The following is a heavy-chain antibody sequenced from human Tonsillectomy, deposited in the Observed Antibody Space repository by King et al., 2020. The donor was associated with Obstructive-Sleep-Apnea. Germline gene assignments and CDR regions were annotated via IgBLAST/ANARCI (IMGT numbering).Heavy chain of an antibody. CDR3: ARHWGPPGYEGQFDS. CDR2: KFYSGGT. Sequence: VQLQESGPGLVKPSETLSLTCTVSGGSISSYYWSWIRQPPGKGLEWIGYKFYSGGTNYKPSLKSRVTISVHTSKNQFSLKLSSVTAVDTAVYYCARHWGPPGYEGQFDSWGQGTLVTVSS. D-gene: IGHD3-16*01. J-gene: IGHJ5*01. V-gene: IGHV4-59*08. CDR1: GGSISSYY.